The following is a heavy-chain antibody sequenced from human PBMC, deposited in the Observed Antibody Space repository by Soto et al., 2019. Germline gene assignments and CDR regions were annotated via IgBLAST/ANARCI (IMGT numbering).Heavy chain of an antibody. CDR3: ARDRDDFWSGYPYGMGV. CDR2: ISYDGSNK. D-gene: IGHD3-3*01. V-gene: IGHV3-30-3*01. CDR1: GFTFSSYA. J-gene: IGHJ6*02. Sequence: GGSLRLSCAASGFTFSSYAMHWVRQAPGKGLEWVAVISYDGSNKYYADSVKGRFTISRDNSKNTLYLQMNSLRAEDTAVYYCARDRDDFWSGYPYGMGVWGQGTTVTVSS.